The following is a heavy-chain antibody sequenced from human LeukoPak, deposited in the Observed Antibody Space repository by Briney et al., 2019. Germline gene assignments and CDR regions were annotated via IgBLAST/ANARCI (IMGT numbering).Heavy chain of an antibody. D-gene: IGHD5-12*01. CDR1: GFTFSSYG. CDR2: ISYDGRNK. V-gene: IGHV3-30*18. J-gene: IGHJ4*02. CDR3: AKDRGYSHGFEY. Sequence: GGSLRLSCAASGFTFSSYGMHWVRQAPGKGLEWVAAISYDGRNKEYVDSVKGRFTISRDNSKNTLYLQMNSLRAEDAAVYYCAKDRGYSHGFEYWGQGTLVTVSS.